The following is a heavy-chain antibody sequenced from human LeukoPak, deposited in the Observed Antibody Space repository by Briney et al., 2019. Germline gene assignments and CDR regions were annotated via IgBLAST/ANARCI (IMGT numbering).Heavy chain of an antibody. D-gene: IGHD1-1*01. V-gene: IGHV7-4-1*02. CDR1: GYTFRRYF. Sequence: ASVKVSCKASGYTFRRYFMNWVRQAPGQGLEWMGNIDTDTGNPKYAPGFTGHFVFSSDTSVSTAYLQINSLRAEDTAVYYCARGTPTPGVDYWGQGSLVTVSS. CDR2: IDTDTGNP. CDR3: ARGTPTPGVDY. J-gene: IGHJ4*02.